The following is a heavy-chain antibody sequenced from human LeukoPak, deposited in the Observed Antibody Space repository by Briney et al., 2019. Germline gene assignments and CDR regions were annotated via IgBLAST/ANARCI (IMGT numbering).Heavy chain of an antibody. Sequence: SQTLSLXCTVSGGSISSGNYYWSWIRQPAGKGLEWIGRITTSGSTNYDPSLKSRVIISIDTSKNQFTLRLSSATAADTAVYYCASHQYGAGTNYHDYWGQGTLVTVSS. CDR3: ASHQYGAGTNYHDY. D-gene: IGHD3-10*01. J-gene: IGHJ4*02. CDR2: ITTSGST. CDR1: GGSISSGNYY. V-gene: IGHV4-61*02.